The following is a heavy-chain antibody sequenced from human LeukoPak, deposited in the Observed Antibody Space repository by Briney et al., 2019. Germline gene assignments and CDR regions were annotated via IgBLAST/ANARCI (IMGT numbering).Heavy chain of an antibody. V-gene: IGHV4-38-2*02. CDR3: ARDGVNYGSGSYSAY. CDR1: GYSLSSGYY. CDR2: IYHGGST. J-gene: IGHJ4*02. Sequence: SETLSLTCTVSGYSLSSGYYWGWIRQPPGKGLEWIGSIYHGGSTYYNSSLKSRVTISVDTSKNQFSLKLSSVTAADTAVYYCARDGVNYGSGSYSAYWGQGTLVTVSS. D-gene: IGHD3-10*01.